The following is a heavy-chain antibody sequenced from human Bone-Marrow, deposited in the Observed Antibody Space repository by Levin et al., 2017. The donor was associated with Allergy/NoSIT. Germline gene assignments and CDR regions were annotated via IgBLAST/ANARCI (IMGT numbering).Heavy chain of an antibody. CDR3: ARAWDYGGHAFDI. D-gene: IGHD4-23*01. V-gene: IGHV4-30-2*01. Sequence: KSSETLSLTCAVSGGSMSSGGYTWGWIRQPPGKGLEWIGYIYESGTTSYKSSLKSRVTISIDKSKNQFSLDLTSLTAADTDVYYCARAWDYGGHAFDIWGQGTQVTVSS. CDR2: IYESGTT. J-gene: IGHJ3*02. CDR1: GGSMSSGGYT.